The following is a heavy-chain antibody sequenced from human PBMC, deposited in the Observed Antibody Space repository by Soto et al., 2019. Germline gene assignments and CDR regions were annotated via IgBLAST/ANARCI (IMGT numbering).Heavy chain of an antibody. CDR1: GFSLSTSAVG. Sequence: QITLKESGPPLVKPTQTLTLTCTFSGFSLSTSAVGVGWIRQPPGKALEWLAFIYWDDDKRYSPSLKSSLTITNDTSKNPVVLAMTNMDPVDTATYYCAHLVVAGLTYYFDYWGQGTLVTVSS. CDR2: IYWDDDK. V-gene: IGHV2-5*02. J-gene: IGHJ4*02. D-gene: IGHD2-15*01. CDR3: AHLVVAGLTYYFDY.